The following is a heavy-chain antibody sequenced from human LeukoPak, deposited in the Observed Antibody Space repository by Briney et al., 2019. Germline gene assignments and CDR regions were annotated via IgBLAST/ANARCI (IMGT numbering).Heavy chain of an antibody. Sequence: GSLRLSCAASGFTFSSYSMNWVRQAPGKGLEWVSYISSSSSTIYYADSVKGRLTISRDNSKNTLYLQMNSLRAEDTAVYYCARRGHYDSSGYDYWGQGTLVTVSS. V-gene: IGHV3-48*01. D-gene: IGHD3-22*01. CDR3: ARRGHYDSSGYDY. J-gene: IGHJ4*02. CDR2: ISSSSSTI. CDR1: GFTFSSYS.